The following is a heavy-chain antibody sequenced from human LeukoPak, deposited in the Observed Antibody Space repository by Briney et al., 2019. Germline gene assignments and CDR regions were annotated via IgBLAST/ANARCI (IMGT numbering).Heavy chain of an antibody. Sequence: GGSLRLSCAASGFTFSSYGMSWVRQAPGKGLEWVSGISGSADSTYYADSVKGRFTISRDNSKNTLYLQMNSLRAEDTAVYYCAKEYYDFWSGYPHDYWGQGTLVTVSS. D-gene: IGHD3-3*01. CDR2: ISGSADST. V-gene: IGHV3-23*01. J-gene: IGHJ4*02. CDR3: AKEYYDFWSGYPHDY. CDR1: GFTFSSYG.